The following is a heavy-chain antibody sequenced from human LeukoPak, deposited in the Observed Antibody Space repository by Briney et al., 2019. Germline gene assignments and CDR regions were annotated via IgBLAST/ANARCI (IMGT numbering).Heavy chain of an antibody. J-gene: IGHJ4*02. CDR3: ARGGDYYDSSGYSYYFDC. CDR1: GGTFSSYA. CDR2: IIPIFGTA. D-gene: IGHD3-22*01. Sequence: SVKVSCKASGGTFSSYAISWVRQAPGQGLEWMGGIIPIFGTANYAQKFQGRVTITADESTSTAYMELSSLRSEDTAVYYCARGGDYYDSSGYSYYFDCWGQGTLVTVSS. V-gene: IGHV1-69*01.